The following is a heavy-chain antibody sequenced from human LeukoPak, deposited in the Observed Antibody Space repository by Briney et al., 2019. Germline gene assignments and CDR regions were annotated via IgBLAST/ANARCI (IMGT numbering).Heavy chain of an antibody. D-gene: IGHD1-26*01. V-gene: IGHV1-46*01. CDR3: ARGLIVGATIFVMGNDAFDI. Sequence: ASVKVSCTPSGYTFTSYYMHWVRQAPGQGLEWMGIINPSGGSTSYAQKFHGRVTMTRDTSTSTVYMELSSLRSEDTAVYYCARGLIVGATIFVMGNDAFDIWGQGTMVTVSS. CDR1: GYTFTSYY. CDR2: INPSGGST. J-gene: IGHJ3*02.